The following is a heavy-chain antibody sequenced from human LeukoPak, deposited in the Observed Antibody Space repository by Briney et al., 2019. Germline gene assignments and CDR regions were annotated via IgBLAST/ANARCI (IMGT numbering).Heavy chain of an antibody. V-gene: IGHV3-30-3*01. CDR2: ISYDGSDK. CDR1: GFTFSGYT. J-gene: IGHJ4*02. Sequence: GESLRLSCAASGFTFSGYTMNWVRQAPGKGLEWVAVISYDGSDKYYADSVKGRFTISRDNSKNTLYLQMNSLRAEDTAVYYCASLAARPGVDYWGQGTLVTVSS. CDR3: ASLAARPGVDY. D-gene: IGHD6-6*01.